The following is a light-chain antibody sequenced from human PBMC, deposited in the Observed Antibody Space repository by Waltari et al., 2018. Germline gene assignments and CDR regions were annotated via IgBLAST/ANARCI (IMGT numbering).Light chain of an antibody. CDR2: KAT. CDR1: ENVNNY. J-gene: IGKJ2*03. Sequence: DIQMTQSPSSLSASVGDRATITCRASENVNNYLNWYQQKPGKAPKLLIYKATTVQSGVPSRFSGSGSGTDYTFTISSLQSEDVATYYCQHAYGTPYSFGQGTNVEIK. CDR3: QHAYGTPYS. V-gene: IGKV1-39*01.